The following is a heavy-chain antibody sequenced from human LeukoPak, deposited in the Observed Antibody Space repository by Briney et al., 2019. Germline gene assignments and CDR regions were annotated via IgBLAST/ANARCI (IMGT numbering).Heavy chain of an antibody. Sequence: PGGSLRLPCAASGFTFSSYSMNWVRQAPGKGLEWVTSISSSSSYIYYADSVKGRFTISRDNAKNSLYLQMSSLRAEDTAVYYCARVPREYSSSPVFDYWGQGALVTVSS. CDR2: ISSSSSYI. D-gene: IGHD6-6*01. J-gene: IGHJ4*02. CDR3: ARVPREYSSSPVFDY. V-gene: IGHV3-21*01. CDR1: GFTFSSYS.